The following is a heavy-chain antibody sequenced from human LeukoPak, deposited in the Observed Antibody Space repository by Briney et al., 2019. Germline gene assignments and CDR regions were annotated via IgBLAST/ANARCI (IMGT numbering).Heavy chain of an antibody. D-gene: IGHD5-24*01. CDR2: IYYYGST. V-gene: IGHV4-39*01. CDR3: ARQTLFRSERWLQFFDY. Sequence: SETLSLTCSVSGGSIRSNSYYWGWIRQPPGKGLEWIGSIYYYGSTYYNPSLKSRVTTSVDTSKNQFFLKLSSVTAADTAVYYCARQTLFRSERWLQFFDYWGQGTLVTVSS. J-gene: IGHJ4*02. CDR1: GGSIRSNSYY.